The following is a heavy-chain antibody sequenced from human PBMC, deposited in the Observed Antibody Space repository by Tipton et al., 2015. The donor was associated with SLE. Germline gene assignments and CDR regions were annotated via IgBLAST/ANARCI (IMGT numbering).Heavy chain of an antibody. J-gene: IGHJ6*03. CDR3: AVAARPPYYYYYMDV. D-gene: IGHD6-6*01. V-gene: IGHV3-21*04. Sequence: SLRLSCAASGFTFSSYSMNWVRQAPGKGLEWVSSISSSSSYIHYADSVKGRFTISRDNAKNSLYLQMNSLRAEDTAVYYCAVAARPPYYYYYMDVWGKGTTVTVSS. CDR1: GFTFSSYS. CDR2: ISSSSSYI.